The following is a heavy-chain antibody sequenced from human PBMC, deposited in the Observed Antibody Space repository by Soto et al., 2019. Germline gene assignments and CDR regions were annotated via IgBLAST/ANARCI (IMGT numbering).Heavy chain of an antibody. CDR3: AMVDVYVTPSPQDV. J-gene: IGHJ6*02. Sequence: QVQLVQSGAEVKNPGASVKVSCKASGYTFTRYGIGWARPAPGQGLEWMGWINTYNGNTNYAQNVQGRVTLTTDTSTSTAYMELRSLRSNDTAIYYCAMVDVYVTPSPQDVWGQGPTVIVSS. CDR2: INTYNGNT. V-gene: IGHV1-18*01. D-gene: IGHD3-16*01. CDR1: GYTFTRYG.